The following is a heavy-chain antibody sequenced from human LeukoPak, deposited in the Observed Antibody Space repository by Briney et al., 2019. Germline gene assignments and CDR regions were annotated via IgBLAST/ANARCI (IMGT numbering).Heavy chain of an antibody. J-gene: IGHJ6*03. CDR1: GGSFSGYY. CDR3: ARGGPRAAAIRRYYYYYMDV. CDR2: INHSGST. V-gene: IGHV4-34*01. Sequence: SETLSLTCAVYGGSFSGYYWSWIRQPPGKGLEWIGEINHSGSTNYNPSLKSRVTMSVDTSKNQFSLKLSSATAADTAVYYCARGGPRAAAIRRYYYYYMDVWGKGTTVTVSS. D-gene: IGHD2-2*02.